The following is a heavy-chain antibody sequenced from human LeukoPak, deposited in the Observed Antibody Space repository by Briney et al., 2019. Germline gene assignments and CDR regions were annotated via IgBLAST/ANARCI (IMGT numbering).Heavy chain of an antibody. D-gene: IGHD5-18*01. J-gene: IGHJ4*02. CDR3: AKEFGGYAYGAYFDY. CDR2: VSYDGSTK. CDR1: GFTFSNYG. V-gene: IGHV3-30*18. Sequence: GGSLRLSCAASGFTFSNYGMQWVRQAPGKGLEWVAVVSYDGSTKYYEDSVKGRFTISRDNSKNTLYLQMDSLRPEDTAVYYCAKEFGGYAYGAYFDYWGQGTLVTVSS.